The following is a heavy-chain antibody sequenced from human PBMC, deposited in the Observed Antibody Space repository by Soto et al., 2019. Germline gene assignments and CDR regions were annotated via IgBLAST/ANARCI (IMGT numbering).Heavy chain of an antibody. CDR3: ARSPLGYDYVRHTWREVGDSFDI. CDR1: GASLGGFH. CDR2: LIHGGST. Sequence: PSETLSLTCATYGASLGGFHWTWLRQAPGKGLEWIGELIHGGSTNYNPSLKSRVSFSLDTSKNQFSLPLMSVTAADTAVYYCARSPLGYDYVRHTWREVGDSFDIWGRGTMVTVSS. D-gene: IGHD3-16*01. J-gene: IGHJ3*02. V-gene: IGHV4-34*12.